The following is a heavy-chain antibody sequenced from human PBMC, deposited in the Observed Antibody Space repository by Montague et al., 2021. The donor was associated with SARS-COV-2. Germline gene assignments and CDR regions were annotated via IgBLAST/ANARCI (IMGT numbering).Heavy chain of an antibody. CDR3: VRMGAAHRLNNWFDP. V-gene: IGHV4-39*01. CDR2: IYYTGTP. J-gene: IGHJ5*02. Sequence: SETLSLTCTVSGGSISSSDSYWGWIRQPPGKLQECIGNIYYTGTPYNNPPHKSRITTAVDTTKNQSSMNLTVVTAADTVVYFCVRMGAAHRLNNWFDPWGQGALATVSS. D-gene: IGHD1-26*01. CDR1: GGSISSSDSY.